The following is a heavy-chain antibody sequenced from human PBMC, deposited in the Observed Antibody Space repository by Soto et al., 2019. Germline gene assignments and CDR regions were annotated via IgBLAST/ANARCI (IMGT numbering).Heavy chain of an antibody. D-gene: IGHD3-16*02. CDR1: GYTFTSYG. CDR3: ARDYIWGSYRYTGDWYFDY. J-gene: IGHJ4*02. Sequence: QVQLVQSGAEVRKPGASVKVSCKASGYTFTSYGISWVRQAPGQGLEWMGWISAYNGNTNYAQKLQGRVTMTTDTSTSTAYMELRSLRSDDTAVYYCARDYIWGSYRYTGDWYFDYWGQGTLVTVSS. CDR2: ISAYNGNT. V-gene: IGHV1-18*01.